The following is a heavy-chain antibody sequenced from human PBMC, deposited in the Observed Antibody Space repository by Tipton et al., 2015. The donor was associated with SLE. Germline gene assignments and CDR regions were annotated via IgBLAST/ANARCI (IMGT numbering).Heavy chain of an antibody. CDR3: ARGVVPAYNY. CDR1: GGSISSSSYY. V-gene: IGHV4-39*07. D-gene: IGHD2-2*01. J-gene: IGHJ4*02. Sequence: TLSLTCTVSGGSISSSSYYWSWIRQPPGKGLEWIGEINHSGSTNYNPSLKSRVTISVHTSKNQFSLKLSSVTAADTAVYYCARGVVPAYNYWGQGTLVTVSS. CDR2: INHSGST.